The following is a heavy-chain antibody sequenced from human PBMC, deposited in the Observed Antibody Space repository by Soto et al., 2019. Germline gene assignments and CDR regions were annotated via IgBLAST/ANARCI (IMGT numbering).Heavy chain of an antibody. J-gene: IGHJ4*02. CDR2: ISSSSSAI. CDR3: ARGWGCVGGSCYADY. CDR1: GFTFSSYS. V-gene: IGHV3-48*02. Sequence: EVQLVESGGGLVQPGGSLRLSCAASGFTFSSYSMIWVRQAPGQGLEWVSYISSSSSAIYYADSVKGRFTISRDNAKNALYLQMNSLRDEDRAVYYCARGWGCVGGSCYADYWGQGTLVTVSS. D-gene: IGHD2-15*01.